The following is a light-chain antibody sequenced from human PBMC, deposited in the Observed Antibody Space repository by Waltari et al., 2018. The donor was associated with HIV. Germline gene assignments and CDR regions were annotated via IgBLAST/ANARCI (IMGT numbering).Light chain of an antibody. V-gene: IGLV1-44*01. CDR3: AAWDDSLNGEVV. Sequence: QSVLTQPPSASGTPGQRVTISCSGRNSNIGSNTVNWYQQLQGTAPKLLSYGNTQRPSGVPDRFSGSKSGPSSALSICGLQSADEADYYCAAWDDSLNGEVVFGGGTKLTVL. J-gene: IGLJ2*01. CDR1: NSNIGSNT. CDR2: GNT.